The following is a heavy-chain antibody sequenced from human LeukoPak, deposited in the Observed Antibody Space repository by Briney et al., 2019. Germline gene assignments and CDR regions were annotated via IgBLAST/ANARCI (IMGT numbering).Heavy chain of an antibody. CDR3: ASRIRRFYDSSGYHAFDI. D-gene: IGHD3-22*01. CDR1: GGTFSSYA. Sequence: SVKVSCKASGGTFSSYAISWVRQAPGQGLEWMGGIIPIFGTANYAQKFQGRVTITADKSTSTAYMELSSLRSEDTAVYYCASRIRRFYDSSGYHAFDIWGQGTMVTVSS. V-gene: IGHV1-69*06. J-gene: IGHJ3*02. CDR2: IIPIFGTA.